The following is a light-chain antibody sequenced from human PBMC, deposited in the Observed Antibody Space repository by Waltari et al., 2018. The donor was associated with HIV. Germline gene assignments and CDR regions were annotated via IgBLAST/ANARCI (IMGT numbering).Light chain of an antibody. J-gene: IGLJ1*01. V-gene: IGLV3-25*03. Sequence: SYELTPPPSVSVSPAQTASITCSGDASAKHYARWYQQKSGQAPVSVIYKDSERPPGIPERCSGSSSGTTVTLTISGVQAEDEADYYCQSADSSGSNFVFGTGTKVTVL. CDR1: ASAKHY. CDR2: KDS. CDR3: QSADSSGSNFV.